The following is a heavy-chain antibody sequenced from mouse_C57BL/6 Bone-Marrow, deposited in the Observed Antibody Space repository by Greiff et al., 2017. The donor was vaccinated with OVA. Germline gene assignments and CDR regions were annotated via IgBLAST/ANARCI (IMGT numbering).Heavy chain of an antibody. Sequence: VMLVESGPGLVAPSQSLSITCTVSGFSLTSYAISWVRQPPGKGLEWLGVIWTGGGTNYNSALKSRLSISKDNSKSQVFLKMNSLQTDDTARYYCARIYYGNSYYFDYWGQGTTLTVSS. CDR2: IWTGGGT. CDR1: GFSLTSYA. J-gene: IGHJ2*01. V-gene: IGHV2-9-1*01. CDR3: ARIYYGNSYYFDY. D-gene: IGHD2-1*01.